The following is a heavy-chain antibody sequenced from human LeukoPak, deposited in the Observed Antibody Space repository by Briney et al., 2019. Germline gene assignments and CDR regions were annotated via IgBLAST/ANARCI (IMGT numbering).Heavy chain of an antibody. V-gene: IGHV3-30*18. D-gene: IGHD6-19*01. J-gene: IGHJ4*02. Sequence: GGSLRLSCAASGFTFSSYGMHWVRQAPGKGLEWVAVISYDGSNKYYADSVKGRFTISRDNSKSTLYLQMNSLRAEDTAVYYCAKVDRGQWLNFHFDYWGQGTLVTVSS. CDR3: AKVDRGQWLNFHFDY. CDR1: GFTFSSYG. CDR2: ISYDGSNK.